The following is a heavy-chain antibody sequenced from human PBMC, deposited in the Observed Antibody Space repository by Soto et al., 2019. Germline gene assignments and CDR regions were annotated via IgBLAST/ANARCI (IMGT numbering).Heavy chain of an antibody. D-gene: IGHD6-6*01. Sequence: GGSLRLSCAASGFTFSSYEMNWVRQAPGKGLEWVSYISSSGSTIYYADSVKGRFTISRDNAKNSLYLQMNSLRAEDTAVYYCARVEYSSRSFDYWGQGTLVTVSS. CDR1: GFTFSSYE. J-gene: IGHJ4*02. CDR2: ISSSGSTI. V-gene: IGHV3-48*03. CDR3: ARVEYSSRSFDY.